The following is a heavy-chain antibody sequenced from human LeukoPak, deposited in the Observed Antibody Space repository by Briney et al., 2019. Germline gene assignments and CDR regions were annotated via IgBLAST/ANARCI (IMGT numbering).Heavy chain of an antibody. CDR3: AGGLQLLMYGMDV. CDR1: GFTFSSYA. V-gene: IGHV3-30-3*01. Sequence: PGGSLRLSCAASGFTFSSYAMHWVRQAPGKGLEWVAVISYDGSNKYYADSVKGRFTISRDNSKNTLYLQMNSLRAEDTAVYYCAGGLQLLMYGMDVWGQGTTVTVSS. CDR2: ISYDGSNK. J-gene: IGHJ6*02. D-gene: IGHD2-2*01.